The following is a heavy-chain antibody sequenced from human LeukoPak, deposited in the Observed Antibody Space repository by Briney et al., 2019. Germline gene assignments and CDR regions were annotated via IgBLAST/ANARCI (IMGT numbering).Heavy chain of an antibody. CDR3: ATSLRSSSPSY. D-gene: IGHD6-13*01. CDR2: IWHDGSNK. J-gene: IGHJ4*02. Sequence: PGGSLRLSCAASGFSFSSYGIHWVRQAPGKGLEWVAVIWHDGSNKYYADSVKGRFTISRDNAKNSLYLQMNSLRDEDTAVYYCATSLRSSSPSYWGQGALVTVSS. CDR1: GFSFSSYG. V-gene: IGHV3-33*01.